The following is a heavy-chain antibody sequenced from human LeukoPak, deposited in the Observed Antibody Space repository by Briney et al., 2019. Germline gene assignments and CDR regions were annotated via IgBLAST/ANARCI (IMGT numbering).Heavy chain of an antibody. CDR3: ARGSSGYYYG. V-gene: IGHV4-4*07. J-gene: IGHJ4*02. CDR2: IYSSGST. CDR1: SGSISSYY. Sequence: SETLSLTCNVSSGSISSYYWSWTRQPAGKRLEWIGRIYSSGSTTYNPSLKNRVTMSLDTSKNQFSLKLTSVTAADTAVYYCARGSSGYYYGWGQGTLVTVSS. D-gene: IGHD3-22*01.